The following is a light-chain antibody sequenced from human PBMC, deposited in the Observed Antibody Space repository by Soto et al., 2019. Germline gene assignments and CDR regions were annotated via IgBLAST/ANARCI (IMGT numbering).Light chain of an antibody. J-gene: IGKJ1*01. CDR3: QQGGTSPRT. V-gene: IGKV3-20*01. CDR1: QSVSSN. CDR2: DAS. Sequence: EIVVAQFSATLSFSPGEKGTLSCRASQSVSSNLAWYQQQAGQPRRLIIDDASSRATGIPDRFSGSGSATDFTRISVRLAPEDAVVYYGQQGGTSPRTFGQGTEVDIK.